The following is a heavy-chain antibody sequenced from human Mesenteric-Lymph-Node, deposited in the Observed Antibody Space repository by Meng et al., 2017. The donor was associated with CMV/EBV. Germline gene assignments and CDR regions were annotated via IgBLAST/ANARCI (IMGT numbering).Heavy chain of an antibody. Sequence: GGSLRLSCAASGFTFSSYSMNWVRQAPGKGREWVSSISSSSSYIYYADSVKGRFTISRDNAKNSLYLQMNSLRAEDTVVYYCARDGVGYCSSTSCLSPFDYWGQGTLVTVFS. CDR3: ARDGVGYCSSTSCLSPFDY. D-gene: IGHD2-2*03. V-gene: IGHV3-21*01. CDR2: ISSSSSYI. J-gene: IGHJ4*02. CDR1: GFTFSSYS.